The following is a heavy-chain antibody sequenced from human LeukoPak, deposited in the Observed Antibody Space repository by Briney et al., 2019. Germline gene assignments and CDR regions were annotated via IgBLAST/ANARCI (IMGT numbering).Heavy chain of an antibody. CDR3: AKQSYARSLGE. Sequence: GGSLRLSCATSGFPFSDFSMSWVRQAPGKGLEWISTTNSGGTSAYYAESVKGRFTISRDNSKNTLYLQMSGLRVEDTAVYYCAKQSYARSLGEGGPGTLVSVSS. D-gene: IGHD2-8*01. CDR2: TNSGGTSA. CDR1: GFPFSDFS. J-gene: IGHJ4*02. V-gene: IGHV3-23*01.